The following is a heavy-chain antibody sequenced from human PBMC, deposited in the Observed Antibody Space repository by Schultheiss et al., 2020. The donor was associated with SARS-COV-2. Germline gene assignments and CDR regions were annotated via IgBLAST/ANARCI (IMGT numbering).Heavy chain of an antibody. D-gene: IGHD5-24*01. J-gene: IGHJ3*02. CDR1: GFTFSSYS. Sequence: GGSLRLSCAASGFTFSSYSMNWVRQAPGKGLEWVSYISSSGSTIYYADSVKGRFTISRDNAKNSLYLQMNSLRAEDTAVYYCARDRRDGYNFGAFDIWGQGTMVTVSS. V-gene: IGHV3-48*04. CDR2: ISSSGSTI. CDR3: ARDRRDGYNFGAFDI.